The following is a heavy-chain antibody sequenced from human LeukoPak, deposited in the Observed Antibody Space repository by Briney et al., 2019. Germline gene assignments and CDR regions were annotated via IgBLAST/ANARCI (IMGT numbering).Heavy chain of an antibody. CDR1: GFTFSSYG. D-gene: IGHD2-2*01. Sequence: GRSLRLSCAASGFTFSSYGMHWVRQAPGKGLEWVAVIWYDGSNKYYAGSVKGRFTISRDNSKNTLYLQMNSLRAEDTAVYYCASRSPALDYWGQGTLVTVSS. CDR2: IWYDGSNK. CDR3: ASRSPALDY. V-gene: IGHV3-33*01. J-gene: IGHJ4*02.